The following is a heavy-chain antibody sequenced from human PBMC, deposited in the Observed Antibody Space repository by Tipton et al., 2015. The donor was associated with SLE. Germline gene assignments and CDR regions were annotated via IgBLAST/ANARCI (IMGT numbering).Heavy chain of an antibody. CDR3: ARKKGAIAAFDY. CDR2: IYHSGST. CDR1: GGSISSGGYS. V-gene: IGHV4-30-2*01. J-gene: IGHJ4*02. Sequence: LRLSCAVSGGSISSGGYSWSWIRQPPGKGLEWIGYIYHSGSTYYNPSLKSRVTISVDRSKNQFSLKLNSVTAADTAVYYCARKKGAIAAFDYWGQGTLVTVSS. D-gene: IGHD1-26*01.